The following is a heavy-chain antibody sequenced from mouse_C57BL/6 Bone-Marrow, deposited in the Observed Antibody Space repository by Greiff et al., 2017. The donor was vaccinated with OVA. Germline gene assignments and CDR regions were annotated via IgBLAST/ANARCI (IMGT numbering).Heavy chain of an antibody. CDR1: GYTFTDYY. CDR3: ARTFFYYFDY. V-gene: IGHV1-76*01. J-gene: IGHJ2*01. Sequence: VKLQESGAELVRPGASVKLSCKASGYTFTDYYINWVKQRPGQGLEWIARIYPGSGNTYYNEKFKGKATLTAEKSSSTAYMQLSSLTSEDSAVYFCARTFFYYFDYWGQGTTLTVSS. CDR2: IYPGSGNT.